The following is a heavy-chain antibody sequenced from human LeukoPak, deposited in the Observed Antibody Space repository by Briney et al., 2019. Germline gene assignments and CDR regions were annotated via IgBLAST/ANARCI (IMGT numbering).Heavy chain of an antibody. V-gene: IGHV1-2*02. CDR2: INPNSGGT. D-gene: IGHD6-6*01. CDR1: GYTFTSYG. Sequence: ASVKVSCKASGYTFTSYGISWVRQAPGQGLEWMGWINPNSGGTNYAQKFQGRVTMTRDTSISTAYMELSRLRSDDTAVYYCARSTVAAPGDYWGQGTLVTVSS. J-gene: IGHJ4*02. CDR3: ARSTVAAPGDY.